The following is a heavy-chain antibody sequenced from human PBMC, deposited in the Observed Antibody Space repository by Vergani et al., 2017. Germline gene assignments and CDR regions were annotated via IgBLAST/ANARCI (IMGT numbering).Heavy chain of an antibody. D-gene: IGHD3-10*01. J-gene: IGHJ4*02. CDR1: GFTFSSYG. CDR3: AKDHGVWFGELSDY. CDR2: IRYDGSNK. Sequence: QVQLVESGGGVVQPGRSLRLSCAASGFTFSSYGMHWVRQAPGKGLEWVAFIRYDGSNKYYADSVKGRFTISRDNSKNTLYLQMNSLRAEDTAVYYCAKDHGVWFGELSDYWGQGTLVTVSS. V-gene: IGHV3-30*02.